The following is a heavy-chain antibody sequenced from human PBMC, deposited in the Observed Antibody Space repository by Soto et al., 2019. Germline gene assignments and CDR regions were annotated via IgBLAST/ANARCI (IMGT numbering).Heavy chain of an antibody. V-gene: IGHV3-23*01. Sequence: EVQLLESGGGLVQPGGSLRLSCAASGFTFSSYAMSWVLQAPGKGLEWVSAISGSGGSPYYADCVKGRFTISRDNSKNTLYLQRNSLRAEDTAVYCCAKDSDTAREDYFDYWGQGTLVTVSS. CDR1: GFTFSSYA. J-gene: IGHJ4*02. CDR2: ISGSGGSP. CDR3: AKDSDTAREDYFDY. D-gene: IGHD5-18*01.